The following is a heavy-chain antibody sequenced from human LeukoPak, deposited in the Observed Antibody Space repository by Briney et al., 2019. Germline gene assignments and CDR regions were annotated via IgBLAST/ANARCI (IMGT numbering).Heavy chain of an antibody. J-gene: IGHJ4*02. Sequence: GGSLRLSCTASGLTFGDYAMSWVRQAPGKGLEWVGFIRSKAYGGTTEYAASVKGRFTISRDDSKSIAYLQMNSLKTEDTAVYYCTRGSLAMVMLFDYWGQGTLVTVS. CDR1: GLTFGDYA. CDR2: IRSKAYGGTT. D-gene: IGHD5-18*01. V-gene: IGHV3-49*04. CDR3: TRGSLAMVMLFDY.